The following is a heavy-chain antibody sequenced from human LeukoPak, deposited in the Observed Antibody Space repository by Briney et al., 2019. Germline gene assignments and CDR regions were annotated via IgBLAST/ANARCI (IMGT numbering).Heavy chain of an antibody. J-gene: IGHJ4*02. CDR3: ARGGLYYYDSSGPRGDY. V-gene: IGHV3-74*01. Sequence: PGGSLRLSCAASGFTFSSYWMHWVRQAPGKGLVWVSRINSDGSSTSYADSVKVRFTISRDNAKNTLYLQMNSLRAEDTAVYYCARGGLYYYDSSGPRGDYWGQGTLVTVSS. CDR2: INSDGSST. CDR1: GFTFSSYW. D-gene: IGHD3-22*01.